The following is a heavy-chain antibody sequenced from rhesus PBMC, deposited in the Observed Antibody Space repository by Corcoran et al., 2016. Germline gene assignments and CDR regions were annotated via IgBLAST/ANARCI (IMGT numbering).Heavy chain of an antibody. J-gene: IGHJ2*01. D-gene: IGHD3-9*01. Sequence: QVQLQESGPGLVKPSETLSPTCAVSGGSVSSSNWWSWIRQSPGKGLEWIGGIYGSGGSTEYNPSLEIRVNISIDTSKNQFSLKLGSVTAADTAVYYCARLNYGWYFDLWGPGTPITISS. CDR3: ARLNYGWYFDL. V-gene: IGHV4-93*02. CDR1: GGSVSSSNW. CDR2: IYGSGGST.